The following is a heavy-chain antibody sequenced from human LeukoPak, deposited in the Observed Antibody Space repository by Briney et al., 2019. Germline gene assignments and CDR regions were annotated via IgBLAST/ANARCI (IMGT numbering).Heavy chain of an antibody. V-gene: IGHV1-3*01. CDR2: INAGNGNT. CDR3: ARGGVVWGSPNWFDP. Sequence: GASVKVSCKASGYTFTSYAMHWVRQAPGQRLEWMGWINAGNGNTKYSQKFQGRVSITRDTSTSTAYMELSSLRSEDTAVYYCARGGVVWGSPNWFDPWGQGTLVTVSS. J-gene: IGHJ5*02. D-gene: IGHD3-16*01. CDR1: GYTFTSYA.